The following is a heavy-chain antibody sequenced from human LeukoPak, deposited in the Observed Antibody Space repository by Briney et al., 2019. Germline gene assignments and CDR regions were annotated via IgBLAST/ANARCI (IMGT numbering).Heavy chain of an antibody. CDR3: ARIVVVPAASIYYGMDV. CDR1: GYTFTSYG. D-gene: IGHD2-2*01. Sequence: ASVKVSCKAPGYTFTSYGITWVRQALRQGLEWMGWISAYNGNTNYAQKFQGRVTITTDTSTSTAYMELRSLRSDDTAVYYCARIVVVPAASIYYGMDVWGQATTVTVSS. J-gene: IGHJ6*02. CDR2: ISAYNGNT. V-gene: IGHV1-18*01.